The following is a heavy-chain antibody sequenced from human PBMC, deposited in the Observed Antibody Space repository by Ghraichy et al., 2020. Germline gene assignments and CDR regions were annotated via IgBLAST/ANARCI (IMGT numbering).Heavy chain of an antibody. D-gene: IGHD2-2*01. Sequence: GGSLRLSCAASGFTFSSYWMSWVRQAPGKGLEWVANIKQDGSEKYYVDSVKGRFTISRDNAKNSLYLQMNSLRAEDTAVYYCARDGGGGYCSSTSCYEYYYYGMDVWGQGTTVTVSS. CDR3: ARDGGGGYCSSTSCYEYYYYGMDV. CDR1: GFTFSSYW. CDR2: IKQDGSEK. V-gene: IGHV3-7*03. J-gene: IGHJ6*02.